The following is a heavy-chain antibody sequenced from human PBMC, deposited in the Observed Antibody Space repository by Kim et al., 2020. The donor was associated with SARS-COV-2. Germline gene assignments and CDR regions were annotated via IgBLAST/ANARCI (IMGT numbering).Heavy chain of an antibody. CDR3: AKSGGVATGGFDY. D-gene: IGHD5-12*01. Sequence: YADSGKGRFTISRDNSKNTLYLQMNSLRAEAAAVYHCAKSGGVATGGFDYWGQGTLVTVSS. V-gene: IGHV3-23*01. J-gene: IGHJ4*02.